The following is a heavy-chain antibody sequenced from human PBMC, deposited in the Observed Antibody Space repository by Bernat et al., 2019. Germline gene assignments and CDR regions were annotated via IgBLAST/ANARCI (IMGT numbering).Heavy chain of an antibody. CDR2: ISYDGSNK. CDR3: ARGLGPSFYIMDV. J-gene: IGHJ6*02. D-gene: IGHD2/OR15-2a*01. Sequence: QVQLVESGGGVVQPGRSLRLSCAASGFTFSNYAMHWVRQAPGKGLEWVAVISYDGSNKYYADSVKGRFTISRDNSKNTLSLQMNSLRDEDTAVYYCARGLGPSFYIMDVWGQGTTVTVSS. CDR1: GFTFSNYA. V-gene: IGHV3-30-3*01.